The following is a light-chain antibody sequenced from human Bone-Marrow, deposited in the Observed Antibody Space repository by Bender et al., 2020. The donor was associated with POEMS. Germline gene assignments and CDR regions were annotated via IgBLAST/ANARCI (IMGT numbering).Light chain of an antibody. CDR1: SSDVGYYDS. J-gene: IGLJ2*01. Sequence: QSALTQPASVSGSPGQSITISCTGTSSDVGYYDSVSWYQQHPGKAPRLLIYEVNKRPSGVPDRFSGSKSGNTASLTVSGLQAEDEADYYCSSYTSTSTLLFGGGTKLTVL. V-gene: IGLV2-14*02. CDR3: SSYTSTSTLL. CDR2: EVN.